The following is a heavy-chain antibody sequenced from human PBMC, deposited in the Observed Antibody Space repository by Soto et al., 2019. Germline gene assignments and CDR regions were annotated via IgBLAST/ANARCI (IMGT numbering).Heavy chain of an antibody. CDR2: IKSKANGETI. D-gene: IGHD5-12*01. CDR3: TTTGGYGRLNY. CDR1: GFTFSNAW. Sequence: GGSLRLSCAGSGFTFSNAWMNWVRQAPGKGLEWVGRIKSKANGETIDYTAPVKGRFTISRDDSKNTLFLQMNSLKTEDTAMYYCTTTGGYGRLNYWGQGTLVTVSS. J-gene: IGHJ4*02. V-gene: IGHV3-15*07.